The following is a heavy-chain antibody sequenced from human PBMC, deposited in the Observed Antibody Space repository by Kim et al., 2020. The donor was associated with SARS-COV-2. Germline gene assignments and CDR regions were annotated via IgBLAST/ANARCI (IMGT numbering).Heavy chain of an antibody. CDR3: ARGDTAIDY. D-gene: IGHD5-18*01. J-gene: IGHJ4*02. Sequence: GGDTYYADAGKGRFTISRDKSKNTVYLQMNSLRVEDTAVYYCARGDTAIDYWGQGTLVTVSS. CDR2: GGDT. V-gene: IGHV3-53*01.